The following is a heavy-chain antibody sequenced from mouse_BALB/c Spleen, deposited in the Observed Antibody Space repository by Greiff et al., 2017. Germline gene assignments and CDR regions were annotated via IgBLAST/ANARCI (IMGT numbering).Heavy chain of an antibody. J-gene: IGHJ2*01. V-gene: IGHV14-3*02. Sequence: EVHLVESGAELVKPGASVKLSCTASGFNIKDTYMHWVKQRPEQGLEWIGRIDPANGNTKYDPKFQGKATITADTSSNTAYLQLSSLTSEDTAVYYCASRYYRYDGGNYWGQGTTLTVSS. CDR3: ASRYYRYDGGNY. D-gene: IGHD2-14*01. CDR2: IDPANGNT. CDR1: GFNIKDTY.